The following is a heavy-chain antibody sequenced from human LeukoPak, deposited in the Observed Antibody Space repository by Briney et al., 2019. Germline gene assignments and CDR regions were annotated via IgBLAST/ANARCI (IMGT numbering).Heavy chain of an antibody. D-gene: IGHD2-21*01. CDR1: GGSISSRSYS. J-gene: IGHJ5*02. V-gene: IGHV4-39*01. Sequence: SETLSLTCTVFGGSISSRSYSWGWIRQPPGKGLEWIASIYYSGSTYYNPSLKSRVTISVDTSKNQFSLKLNSVTAADTAVYYCARYSCGGEDWFHPWGQGTLVTVSS. CDR3: ARYSCGGEDWFHP. CDR2: IYYSGST.